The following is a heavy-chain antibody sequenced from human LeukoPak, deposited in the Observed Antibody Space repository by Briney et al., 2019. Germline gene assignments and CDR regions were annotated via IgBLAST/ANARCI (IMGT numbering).Heavy chain of an antibody. Sequence: PSETLSLTCTVSGGSISSSSYYWGWIRQPPGKGLEWIGYIYYSGSTNYNPSLKSRVTISVDTSKNQFSLKLSSVTAPDTAVYYCAAWDGYNYFYYGMDVWGQGTTVTVSS. J-gene: IGHJ6*02. CDR3: AAWDGYNYFYYGMDV. D-gene: IGHD5-24*01. V-gene: IGHV4-61*05. CDR2: IYYSGST. CDR1: GGSISSSSYY.